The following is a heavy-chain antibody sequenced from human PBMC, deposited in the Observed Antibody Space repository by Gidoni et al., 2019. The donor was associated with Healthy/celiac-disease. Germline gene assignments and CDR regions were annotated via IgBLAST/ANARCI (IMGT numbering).Heavy chain of an antibody. J-gene: IGHJ5*02. Sequence: VKKPGSSVKVSCKASGGTFSSYAISWVRQAPGQGLEWMGGIIPIFGTANYAQKFQGRVTITADESTSTAYMELSSLRSEDTAVYYCARDRGFNWNYTPNWFDPWGQGTLVTVSS. CDR1: GGTFSSYA. V-gene: IGHV1-69*01. CDR2: IIPIFGTA. D-gene: IGHD1-7*01. CDR3: ARDRGFNWNYTPNWFDP.